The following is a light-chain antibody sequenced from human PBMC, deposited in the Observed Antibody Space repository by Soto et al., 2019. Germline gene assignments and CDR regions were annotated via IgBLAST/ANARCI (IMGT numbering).Light chain of an antibody. CDR2: LAS. CDR1: QAVNSY. Sequence: DIQLTQSPSHLSASVGDRVTITCRASQAVNSYLAWYQQKPGKAPNRLIYLASTLQSGVPSRFSGSGSGTEFALTITSRQPEDFATYYCQQLNSYPRTFGPGTKVDIK. J-gene: IGKJ3*01. CDR3: QQLNSYPRT. V-gene: IGKV1-9*01.